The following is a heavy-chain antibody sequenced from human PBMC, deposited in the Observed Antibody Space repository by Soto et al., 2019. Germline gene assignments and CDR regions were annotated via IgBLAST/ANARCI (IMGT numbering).Heavy chain of an antibody. D-gene: IGHD2-2*01. CDR2: IWYDGSNK. J-gene: IGHJ6*03. Sequence: GGSLRLSCAASGFTFSSYGMHWVRQAPGKGLEWVAVIWYDGSNKYYAASVKGRFTISRDNSKNTLYLQMNSLRAEDTAVYYCARPYHPDYYYYMDVWGKGTTVTVSS. CDR3: ARPYHPDYYYYMDV. V-gene: IGHV3-33*01. CDR1: GFTFSSYG.